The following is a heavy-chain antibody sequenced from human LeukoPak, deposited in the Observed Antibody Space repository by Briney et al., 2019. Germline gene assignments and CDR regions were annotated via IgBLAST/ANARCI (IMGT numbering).Heavy chain of an antibody. D-gene: IGHD2-2*01. V-gene: IGHV4-34*01. CDR3: ARVGARYCSSTSCYLPGGPANWFDP. CDR2: INRSGST. J-gene: IGHJ5*02. Sequence: SETLSLTCAVYGGSLSGYYWSWIRQPPGKGLEWIGEINRSGSTNYNPSLKSRVTISVDTSKNQFSLKLSSVTAADTAVYYCARVGARYCSSTSCYLPGGPANWFDPWGQGTLVTVSS. CDR1: GGSLSGYY.